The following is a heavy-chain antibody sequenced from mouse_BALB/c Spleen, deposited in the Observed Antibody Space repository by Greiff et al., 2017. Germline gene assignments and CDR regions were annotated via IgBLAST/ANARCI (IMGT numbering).Heavy chain of an antibody. CDR3: AREGTATRLYAMEY. CDR2: ISSGSSTI. D-gene: IGHD1-2*01. Sequence: EVKVVESGGGLVQPGGSRKLSCAASGFTFSSFGMHWVRQAPEKGLEWVAYISSGSSTIYYADTVKGRVTISRDNPKNTLFLQMTSLRSEDTAMYYCAREGTATRLYAMEYWGQGTSVTVSS. J-gene: IGHJ4*01. V-gene: IGHV5-17*02. CDR1: GFTFSSFG.